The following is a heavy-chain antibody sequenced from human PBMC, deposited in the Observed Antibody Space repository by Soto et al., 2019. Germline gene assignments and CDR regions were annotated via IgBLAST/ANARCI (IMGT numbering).Heavy chain of an antibody. CDR3: ARGLKFDY. D-gene: IGHD2-21*02. J-gene: IGHJ4*02. Sequence: SQTLSLTCAISGDSVSSNSAAWNWVRQSPSRGLEWLGRTYYRSKWYNDYAESVKSRITINPDTSKDQFTLQLSSVTPEDTAVYYCARGLKFDYWGQGTLVTVSS. V-gene: IGHV6-1*01. CDR2: TYYRSKWYN. CDR1: GDSVSSNSAA.